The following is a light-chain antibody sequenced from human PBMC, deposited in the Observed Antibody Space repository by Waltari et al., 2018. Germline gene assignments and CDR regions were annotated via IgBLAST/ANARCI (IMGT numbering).Light chain of an antibody. Sequence: QSLLTQAPSASAPPGQRITMTCSGSNPNIGKNTVNWYHQLPGTAPKLLVYRNDKRPSEVPDRFSGSRSGTSASLAISGLQFDDEADYYCATWDDSLNGWVFGGGTRLTVL. V-gene: IGLV1-44*01. CDR3: ATWDDSLNGWV. CDR2: RND. J-gene: IGLJ3*02. CDR1: NPNIGKNT.